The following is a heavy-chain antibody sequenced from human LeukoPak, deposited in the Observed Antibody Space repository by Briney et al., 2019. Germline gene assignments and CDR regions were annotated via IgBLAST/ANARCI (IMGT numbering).Heavy chain of an antibody. J-gene: IGHJ4*02. V-gene: IGHV3-23*01. D-gene: IGHD3-10*01. CDR3: AKGGTMVQGVWGGDY. CDR2: ISGSGGST. CDR1: GFTFSSYA. Sequence: PGGSLRLSCAASGFTFSSYAMSWVRQAPGKGLEWVSAISGSGGSTYYADSVKGRFTISRDNSKNTLYLQMNSLRAGDTAVYYCAKGGTMVQGVWGGDYWGQGTLVTVSS.